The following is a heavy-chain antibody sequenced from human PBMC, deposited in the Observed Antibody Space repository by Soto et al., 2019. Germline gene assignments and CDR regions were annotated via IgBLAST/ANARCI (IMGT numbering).Heavy chain of an antibody. Sequence: TETLFHNCTDYVAPISRDHRTCIRQPPGKGLEWIGYIYYSGSTNYNPSLKSRVTISVDTSKNQFSLKLSSVTAADTAVYYCARSIAAATNWFDPWGQGTLVTVS. CDR1: VAPISRDH. J-gene: IGHJ5*02. V-gene: IGHV4-59*08. CDR3: ARSIAAATNWFDP. CDR2: IYYSGST. D-gene: IGHD6-13*01.